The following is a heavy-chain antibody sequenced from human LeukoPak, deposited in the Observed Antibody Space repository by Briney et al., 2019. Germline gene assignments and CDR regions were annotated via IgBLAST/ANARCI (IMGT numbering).Heavy chain of an antibody. V-gene: IGHV3-23*01. Sequence: GGSLRLSCAASGFTFSRYWMHWVRQAPGKGLVWVSAISGSGGSTYYADSVKGRFTISRDNSKNTLYLQMNSLRAEDTAVYYCARGGIQVSGIDEFDYWGQGTLVTVSS. D-gene: IGHD6-19*01. CDR1: GFTFSRYW. J-gene: IGHJ4*02. CDR2: ISGSGGST. CDR3: ARGGIQVSGIDEFDY.